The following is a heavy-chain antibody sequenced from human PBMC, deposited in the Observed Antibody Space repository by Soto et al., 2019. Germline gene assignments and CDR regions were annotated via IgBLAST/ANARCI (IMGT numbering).Heavy chain of an antibody. J-gene: IGHJ5*02. CDR3: ARRGIAAARRAYNWFDP. Sequence: GESLKISCKGSGYSFTSYCIGWVRQMPGKGLEWMGIIYPGDSDTRCSPSFQGQVTISADKSISTAYLQWSSLKASDTAMYYCARRGIAAARRAYNWFDPWGQGTLVTVS. CDR1: GYSFTSYC. CDR2: IYPGDSDT. D-gene: IGHD6-13*01. V-gene: IGHV5-51*01.